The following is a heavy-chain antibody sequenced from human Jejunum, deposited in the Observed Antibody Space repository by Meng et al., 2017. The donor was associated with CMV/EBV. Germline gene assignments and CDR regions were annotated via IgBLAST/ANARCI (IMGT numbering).Heavy chain of an antibody. V-gene: IGHV4-59*01. D-gene: IGHD3-10*01. CDR3: ARWSGSGNYPFADY. J-gene: IGHJ4*02. CDR1: RGSITYNS. CDR2: ISYSGST. Sequence: VSRGSITYNSWSWIQQSARKGLEWIGSISYSGSTNYNPSLKSRVTISMDTSENQFSLKVSSVTAGDTAVYYCARWSGSGNYPFADYWGQGTLVTVSS.